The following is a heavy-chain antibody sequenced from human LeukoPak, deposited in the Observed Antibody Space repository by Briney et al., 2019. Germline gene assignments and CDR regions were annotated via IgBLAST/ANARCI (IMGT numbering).Heavy chain of an antibody. J-gene: IGHJ4*02. V-gene: IGHV1-46*01. D-gene: IGHD3-3*01. Sequence: ASVKVSCKASGYTFTSYYKHWVRQAPGQGLEWMGIINPSGGSTSYAQKFQGRVTMTRDMSTSTVYMELSSLRSEDTAVYYCASSTIFGVAVDYWGQGTLVTVSS. CDR2: INPSGGST. CDR1: GYTFTSYY. CDR3: ASSTIFGVAVDY.